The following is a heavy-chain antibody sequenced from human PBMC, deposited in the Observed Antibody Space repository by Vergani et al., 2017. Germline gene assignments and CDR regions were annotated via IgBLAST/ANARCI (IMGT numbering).Heavy chain of an antibody. CDR1: GGSFSGYY. D-gene: IGHD3-16*02. CDR3: ARGRRSYRGRVDAFDI. Sequence: QVQLQQWGAGLLKPSETLSLTCAVYGGSFSGYYWSWIRQPPGKGLEWIGEINHSGSTNYNPSLKSRVTIAVDTSKNQFSLKLSSVTAADTPVYYCARGRRSYRGRVDAFDIWGQGTMVTVSS. V-gene: IGHV4-34*01. J-gene: IGHJ3*02. CDR2: INHSGST.